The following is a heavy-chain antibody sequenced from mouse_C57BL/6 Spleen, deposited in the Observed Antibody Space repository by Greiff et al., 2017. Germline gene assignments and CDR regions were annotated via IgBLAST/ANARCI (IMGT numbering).Heavy chain of an antibody. CDR2: ISYDGSH. D-gene: IGHD4-1*01. V-gene: IGHV3-6*01. J-gene: IGHJ2*01. CDR1: GYSITSGYY. Sequence: EVQLVESGPGLVKPSQSLSLTCSVTGYSITSGYYWNWIRQFPGNKLEWMGYISYDGSHNYNPSLKNLISITRDTSKNQFFLKLNSVTTEDTATYYCARELGRVFDYGGQGTTLTVAS. CDR3: ARELGRVFDY.